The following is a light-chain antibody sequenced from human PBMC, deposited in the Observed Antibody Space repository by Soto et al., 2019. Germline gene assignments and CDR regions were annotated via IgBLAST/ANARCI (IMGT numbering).Light chain of an antibody. V-gene: IGKV4-1*01. J-gene: IGKJ4*01. CDR3: QQYYGTPLT. Sequence: DIVMTQSPDSLAVSLGERATINCKSSQSVLYTSNNKNYLAWYQQKTGQPPKLLIYWASTRESGVPDRFSGSGSGTDFTLTISSLQTEDVAVYYCQQYYGTPLTFGLGTKVEIK. CDR1: QSVLYTSNNKNY. CDR2: WAS.